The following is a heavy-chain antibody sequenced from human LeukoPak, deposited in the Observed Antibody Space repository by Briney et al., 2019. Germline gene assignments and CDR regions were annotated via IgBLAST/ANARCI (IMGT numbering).Heavy chain of an antibody. Sequence: PGGSLRLPCAASGFTVSSNYMSWVRQAPGKGLEWVSVIYSGGSTYYADSVKGRFTISRHNSKNTLYLQVNSLRAEDTAVYYCARVSTVTSFDYWGQGTLVTVSS. CDR3: ARVSTVTSFDY. CDR2: IYSGGST. D-gene: IGHD4-17*01. CDR1: GFTVSSNY. J-gene: IGHJ4*02. V-gene: IGHV3-53*04.